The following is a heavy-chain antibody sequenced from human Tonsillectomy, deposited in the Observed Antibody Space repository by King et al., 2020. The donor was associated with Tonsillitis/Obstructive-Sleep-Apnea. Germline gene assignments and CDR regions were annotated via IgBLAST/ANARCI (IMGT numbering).Heavy chain of an antibody. D-gene: IGHD2-15*01. CDR2: INYSGST. V-gene: IGHV4-31*03. CDR3: ARGGHPEESNPFDI. CDR1: GGSISSDHYY. Sequence: QLQESGPGLVKPSQTLSLTCTVSGGSISSDHYYWSWIRQHPGKGLEWIGNINYSGSTYYNPYLKSRVTISVDTSKKEISLKVNSVTAADTAMYLCARGGHPEESNPFDIWGQGTMVTVSS. J-gene: IGHJ3*02.